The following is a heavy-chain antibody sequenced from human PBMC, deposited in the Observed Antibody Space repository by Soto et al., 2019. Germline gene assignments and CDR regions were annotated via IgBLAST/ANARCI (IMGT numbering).Heavy chain of an antibody. D-gene: IGHD5-12*01. CDR2: INHSGST. J-gene: IGHJ4*02. V-gene: IGHV4-34*01. Sequence: SETLSLTCAVYGVSFSGYYWSWIRQPPGKGLEWIGEINHSGSTNYNPSLKSRVTISVDTSKNQFSLKLSSVTAADTAVYYCARYSGYDYRFDYWGQGTLVTVSS. CDR1: GVSFSGYY. CDR3: ARYSGYDYRFDY.